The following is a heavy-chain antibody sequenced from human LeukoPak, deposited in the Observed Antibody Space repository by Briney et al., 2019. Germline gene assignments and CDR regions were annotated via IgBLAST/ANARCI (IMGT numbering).Heavy chain of an antibody. CDR3: ARVRGYSYGDYMDV. CDR2: IYTSGST. CDR1: GGSISSGSYY. Sequence: SQTLSLTCTVSGGSISSGSYYWSWIRQPAGKGLEWIGRIYTSGSTNYNPSLKSRVTISVDTSKNQFSLKLSSVTAADTAVYYCARVRGYSYGDYMDVWGKGTTVTVSS. J-gene: IGHJ6*03. V-gene: IGHV4-61*02. D-gene: IGHD5-18*01.